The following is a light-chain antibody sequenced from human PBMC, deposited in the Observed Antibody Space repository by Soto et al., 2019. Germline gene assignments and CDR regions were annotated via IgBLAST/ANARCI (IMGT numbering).Light chain of an antibody. CDR1: QSVSSI. V-gene: IGKV3-11*01. CDR2: DAS. J-gene: IGKJ1*01. CDR3: QPRGNWGGT. Sequence: EIVSTQSPATLSLSPGERATLSCRASQSVSSILAWYHQKPGQAPRLLISDASNRATGIPARFSGSGAGTDFTLTISSLDPEDSAVYYCQPRGNWGGTVGQGTKVDIK.